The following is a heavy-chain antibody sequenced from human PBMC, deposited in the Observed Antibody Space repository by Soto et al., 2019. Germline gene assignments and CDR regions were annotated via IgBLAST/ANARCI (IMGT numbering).Heavy chain of an antibody. Sequence: QVQLVQSGSEVKKSGASVRVAGKTSGYTFTSYGITWVRQVAGQGLEWMGMISVYNGNTNYAQKFQGRVTKNRDTSTSTAYMELRNLGSDVTTLYFCATCDSRGYDQPAVYCGQGTTVNVSS. V-gene: IGHV1-18*01. CDR2: ISVYNGNT. D-gene: IGHD3-22*01. CDR1: GYTFTSYG. J-gene: IGHJ4*02. CDR3: ATCDSRGYDQPAVY.